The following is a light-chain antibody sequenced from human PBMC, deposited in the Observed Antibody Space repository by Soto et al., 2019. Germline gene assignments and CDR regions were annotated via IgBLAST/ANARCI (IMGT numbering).Light chain of an antibody. CDR3: QQYKSYPRT. CDR2: HAS. J-gene: IGKJ1*01. Sequence: DIQMTQSPSTLSASVGDRVTITCRASQNSITWLAWFQQKPGRAPKLLVYHASPLEGGVLSRFSGSGSGTEFTLTSTSLKPDDFATYYCQQYKSYPRTCGQGTMVEVK. CDR1: QNSITW. V-gene: IGKV1-5*01.